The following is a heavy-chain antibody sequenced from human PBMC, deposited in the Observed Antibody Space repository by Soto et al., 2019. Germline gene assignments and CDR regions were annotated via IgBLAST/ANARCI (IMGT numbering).Heavy chain of an antibody. CDR2: ISYDGHNK. V-gene: IGHV3-30*03. J-gene: IGHJ6*02. Sequence: QVQLVESGGGAVQPGRSLRLSCAASGFSFSSYGMHWVRQAPGKGLEWVAVISYDGHNKYYADSVKGRFTISRDNSKITMYLQMTSLRAEDTAVFYCARDGFGRFFDWLPSYYNMDVWGQGTTVTVSS. D-gene: IGHD3-9*01. CDR3: ARDGFGRFFDWLPSYYNMDV. CDR1: GFSFSSYG.